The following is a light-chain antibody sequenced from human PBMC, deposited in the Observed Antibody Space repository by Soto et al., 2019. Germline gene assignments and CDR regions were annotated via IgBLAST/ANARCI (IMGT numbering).Light chain of an antibody. J-gene: IGKJ1*01. Sequence: EIVLTQSPATLSLSPGSRAPLSCRASQSVSSYLAWYQQKPGQAPRLLIYGASSRATGIPDRFSGSGSGTDFTLTISRLEPEDFAVYYCQQYGSSPPTFGQGTKVDIK. CDR2: GAS. CDR3: QQYGSSPPT. CDR1: QSVSSY. V-gene: IGKV3-20*01.